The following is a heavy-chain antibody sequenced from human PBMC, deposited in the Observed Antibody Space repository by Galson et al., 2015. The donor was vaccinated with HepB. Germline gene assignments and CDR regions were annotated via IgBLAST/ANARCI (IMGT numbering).Heavy chain of an antibody. J-gene: IGHJ6*02. V-gene: IGHV3-15*01. Sequence: CAASGFTFSNAWMSWVRQAPGKGLEWVGRIKSKTDGGTTDYAAPVKGRFTISRDDSKNTLYLQMNSLKTEDTAVYYCTTGGSSGWSDLYYYYGMDVWGQGTTVTVSS. D-gene: IGHD6-19*01. CDR2: IKSKTDGGTT. CDR1: GFTFSNAW. CDR3: TTGGSSGWSDLYYYYGMDV.